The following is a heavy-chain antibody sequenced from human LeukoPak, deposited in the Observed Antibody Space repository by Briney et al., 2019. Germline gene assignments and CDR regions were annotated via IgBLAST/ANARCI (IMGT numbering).Heavy chain of an antibody. V-gene: IGHV4-59*01. CDR3: ARDIRWSSSWYYYGMDV. Sequence: SETLSLTCTVSGGSISSNYWSWIRQPPGKGLEWIGYIYYSGSTNYNPSLKSRVTISVDTSKNQFSLKLSSVTAADTAVYYCARDIRWSSSWYYYGMDVWGQGTTVTVSS. D-gene: IGHD6-13*01. CDR2: IYYSGST. J-gene: IGHJ6*02. CDR1: GGSISSNY.